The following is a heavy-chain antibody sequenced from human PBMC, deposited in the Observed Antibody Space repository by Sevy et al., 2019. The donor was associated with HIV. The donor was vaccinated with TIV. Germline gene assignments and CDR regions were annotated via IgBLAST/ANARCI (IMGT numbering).Heavy chain of an antibody. V-gene: IGHV3-21*06. CDR3: ATGPPDGSYDYFDY. CDR2: ISGRSNYI. CDR1: GFTFSSYS. D-gene: IGHD1-26*01. J-gene: IGHJ4*02. Sequence: GGSLRLSCAASGFTFSSYSMNWVRQAPGKGLEWVSSISGRSNYIYYAESLKGRFIISRDNAKNTLYLQMNSLRADDTAVYYCATGPPDGSYDYFDYWGQGTLVTVSS.